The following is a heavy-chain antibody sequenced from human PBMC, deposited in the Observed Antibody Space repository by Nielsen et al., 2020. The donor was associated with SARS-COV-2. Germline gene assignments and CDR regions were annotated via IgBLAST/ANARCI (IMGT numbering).Heavy chain of an antibody. Sequence: GGSLRLSCAAPGFTIANYAMNWVRQATGKGLEWVSYISSSSSTIYYADSVKGRFTISRDNAKNSLYLQMNSLRAEDTAVYYCAREQGEWAQWDYWGQGTLVTVSS. D-gene: IGHD1-26*01. CDR3: AREQGEWAQWDY. CDR2: ISSSSSTI. J-gene: IGHJ4*02. V-gene: IGHV3-48*01. CDR1: GFTIANYA.